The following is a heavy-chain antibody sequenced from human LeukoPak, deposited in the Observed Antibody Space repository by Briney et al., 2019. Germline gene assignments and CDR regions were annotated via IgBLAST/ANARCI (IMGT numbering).Heavy chain of an antibody. CDR2: ISAYNGNT. J-gene: IGHJ4*02. CDR1: GYTFTSYG. D-gene: IGHD3-10*01. V-gene: IGHV1-18*01. Sequence: ASVKVSCKASGYTFTSYGISWVRQAPGQGLEWMGWISAYNGNTNYAQKLQGRVTMTTDTSTSTAYMELRSLRSDDTAVYYCARDLLWFGELFHFGYWGQGTLVTVSS. CDR3: ARDLLWFGELFHFGY.